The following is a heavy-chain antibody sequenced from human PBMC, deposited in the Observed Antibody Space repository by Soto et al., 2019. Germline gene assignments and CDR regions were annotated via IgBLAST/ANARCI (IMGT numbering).Heavy chain of an antibody. V-gene: IGHV4-39*01. CDR2: IYYSGST. CDR1: GGSISSSSYY. CDR3: ARLSNYYYYYGMDV. Sequence: PSETLSLTCTVSGGSISSSSYYWGWIRQPPGKGLEWIGSIYYSGSTYYNPSLKSRVTISVDTSKNQFSLKLSSVTAADTAVYYCARLSNYYYYYGMDVWGQGTTVTGSS. J-gene: IGHJ6*02.